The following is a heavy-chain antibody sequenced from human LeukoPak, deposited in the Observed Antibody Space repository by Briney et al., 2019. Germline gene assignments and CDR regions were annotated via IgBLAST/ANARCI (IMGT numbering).Heavy chain of an antibody. CDR3: ARDSVDDAFDI. J-gene: IGHJ3*02. D-gene: IGHD3/OR15-3a*01. CDR2: INPSGGST. V-gene: IGHV1-46*01. CDR1: GYTFTSYY. Sequence: ASVKVSCTASGYTFTSYYMHWVRQAPGQGLEWMGIINPSGGSTSYAQKFQGRVTITRDTSASTAYMELSSLRSEDMAVYYCARDSVDDAFDIWGQGTMVTVSS.